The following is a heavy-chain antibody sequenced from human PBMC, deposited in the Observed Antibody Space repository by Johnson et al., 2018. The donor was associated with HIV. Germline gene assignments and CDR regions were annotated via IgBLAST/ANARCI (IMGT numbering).Heavy chain of an antibody. CDR2: ISYDGSNK. CDR3: ARVSGLGAFDI. CDR1: GFTFSSYA. Sequence: VQLVESGGGLVKPGGSLRLSCAASGFTFSSYAMHWVRQAPGKGLEWVSVISYDGSNKYHADSVKGRFTISRDNSKNTLYLQMNSLRAEDTAVYYCARVSGLGAFDIWGQGTMVTVSS. D-gene: IGHD2-15*01. V-gene: IGHV3-30-3*01. J-gene: IGHJ3*02.